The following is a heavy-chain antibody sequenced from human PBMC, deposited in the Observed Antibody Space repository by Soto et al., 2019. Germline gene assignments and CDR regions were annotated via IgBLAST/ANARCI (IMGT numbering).Heavy chain of an antibody. CDR3: AKEGGGGTATLDYYDCYMDV. CDR1: GDSFNDYY. CDR2: INPNGGVT. Sequence: QVQLVQSGAEVRKPGASVTVSCRSSGDSFNDYYMHWVRQAPGQGFEWMGWINPNGGVTKYAQKFQGWVSMTRDESIRTVYMQLSRLRSDDTAVYYCAKEGGGGTATLDYYDCYMDVWGTGTTVTVSS. J-gene: IGHJ6*03. V-gene: IGHV1-2*04. D-gene: IGHD3-16*01.